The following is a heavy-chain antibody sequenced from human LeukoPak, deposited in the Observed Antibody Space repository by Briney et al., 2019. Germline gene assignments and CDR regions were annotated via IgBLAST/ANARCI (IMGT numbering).Heavy chain of an antibody. Sequence: PGGSLRLSCAASGFTVSSTYMTWVRQAPGKGLEWVANIKQDGSEKYYVDSVKGRFTISRDNAKNSLYLQVNSLRAEDTAVYYCARENDSGWSGPFDYWGQGTLVTVSS. CDR2: IKQDGSEK. CDR3: ARENDSGWSGPFDY. CDR1: GFTVSSTY. D-gene: IGHD6-19*01. J-gene: IGHJ4*02. V-gene: IGHV3-7*03.